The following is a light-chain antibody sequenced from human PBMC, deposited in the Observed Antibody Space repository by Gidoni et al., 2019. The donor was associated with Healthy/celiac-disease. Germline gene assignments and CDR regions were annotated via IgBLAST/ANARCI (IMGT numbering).Light chain of an antibody. Sequence: EIVMKQSPATLSVSPGARATLSCRASQSVSSNLAWYQQKPGQAPSLLLSGSSTRAAGIPARFSCSGSGTEFPLTISRLQSEDFAVYVCQQYNNWPPTFGQGTKVEIK. V-gene: IGKV3-15*01. CDR1: QSVSSN. CDR3: QQYNNWPPT. J-gene: IGKJ1*01. CDR2: GSS.